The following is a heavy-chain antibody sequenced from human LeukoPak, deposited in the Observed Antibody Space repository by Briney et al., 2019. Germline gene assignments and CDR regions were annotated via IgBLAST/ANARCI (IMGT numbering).Heavy chain of an antibody. CDR2: IYYHENT. Sequence: PSETLSLTCTVSGGSISSSSDYWGWTRQAPGKGLEWIGSIYYHENTYYNSSLKSRVTISVDTSKNQFSLKLNSVTAADTAVYYCARETGYSSGWTSDYWGQGTLVTVSS. V-gene: IGHV4-39*07. J-gene: IGHJ4*02. CDR1: GGSISSSSDY. CDR3: ARETGYSSGWTSDY. D-gene: IGHD6-19*01.